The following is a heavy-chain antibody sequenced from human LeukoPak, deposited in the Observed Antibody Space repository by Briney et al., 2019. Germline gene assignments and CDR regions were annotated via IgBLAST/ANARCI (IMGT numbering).Heavy chain of an antibody. CDR1: GGSISSRSYY. Sequence: SETLSLTCTVSGGSISSRSYYWGWIRQPPGKGLEWIASINYSGSTYYNPSLKSRVTISVDTSKNQFSLKLSSVTAADTAVYYCASGHYYGSGSYFGWFDPWGQGTLVTVSS. J-gene: IGHJ5*02. CDR3: ASGHYYGSGSYFGWFDP. D-gene: IGHD3-10*01. V-gene: IGHV4-39*01. CDR2: INYSGST.